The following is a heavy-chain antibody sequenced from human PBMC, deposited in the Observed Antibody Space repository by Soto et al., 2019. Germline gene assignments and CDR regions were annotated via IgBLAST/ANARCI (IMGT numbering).Heavy chain of an antibody. CDR2: ISGSGGST. Sequence: GGSLRLSCAASGFTFSSYAMSWVRQAPGKGLGWVSAISGSGGSTYYADSVKGRFTISRDNSKNTLYLQMNSLRAEDTAVYYCAHEDNSGYYGPGDYWGQRTLVTVSS. J-gene: IGHJ4*02. CDR1: GFTFSSYA. CDR3: AHEDNSGYYGPGDY. V-gene: IGHV3-23*01. D-gene: IGHD3-22*01.